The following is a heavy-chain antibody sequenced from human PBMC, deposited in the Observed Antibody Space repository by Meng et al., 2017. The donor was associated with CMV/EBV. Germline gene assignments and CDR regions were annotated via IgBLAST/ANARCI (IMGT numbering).Heavy chain of an antibody. V-gene: IGHV3-53*01. Sequence: GGSLRLSCAASGFTVSSNYMSWVRQAPGKGLEWVSVIYSGGSTYYADSVKGRFTISRDNSKNTLYFQMNSLRAEDTAVYYCAKDNSSYDSSGYLDYWGQGTLVTVSS. D-gene: IGHD3-22*01. CDR1: GFTVSSNY. J-gene: IGHJ4*02. CDR3: AKDNSSYDSSGYLDY. CDR2: IYSGGST.